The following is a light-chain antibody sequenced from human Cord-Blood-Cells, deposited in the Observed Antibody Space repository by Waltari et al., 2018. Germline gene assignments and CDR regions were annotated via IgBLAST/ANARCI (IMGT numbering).Light chain of an antibody. V-gene: IGKV1-39*01. CDR2: AAS. Sequence: QMTQAPSSLSASLGDRVTITCRASQSISSYLNWYQQKPGKAPKLLIYAASSLQSGVPSRFSGSGSGTDFTLTISSLQPEDFATYYCQQSYSTPLTFGGGTKVEIK. CDR3: QQSYSTPLT. J-gene: IGKJ4*01. CDR1: QSISSY.